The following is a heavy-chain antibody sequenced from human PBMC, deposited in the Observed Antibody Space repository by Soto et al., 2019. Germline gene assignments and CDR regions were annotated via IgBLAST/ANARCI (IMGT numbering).Heavy chain of an antibody. CDR3: ARAPYSNDPLYYFDY. D-gene: IGHD4-4*01. J-gene: IGHJ4*02. Sequence: GGSLRLSCAASGFTVSSNYMSWVRQAPGKGLEWVSVIYSGGSTYYADSVKGRFTISRDNSKNTLYLQMNSLRAEDTAVYYCARAPYSNDPLYYFDYWGQGTLVTVSS. CDR2: IYSGGST. CDR1: GFTVSSNY. V-gene: IGHV3-66*01.